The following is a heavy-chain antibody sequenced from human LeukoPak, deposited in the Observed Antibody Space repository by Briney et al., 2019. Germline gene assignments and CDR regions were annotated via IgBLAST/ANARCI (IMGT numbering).Heavy chain of an antibody. J-gene: IGHJ4*02. V-gene: IGHV4-59*11. D-gene: IGHD1-26*01. CDR3: AGAVGALLTWAF. Sequence: SETLSLTCTVSGGSRISHYWSWIRQTPGKGLEWIGYIYDFGSTDYNPSLKSRITMSVDTSKNQFSLELNSVPAADTAIYYCAGAVGALLTWAFWGQGTLVTVSS. CDR2: IYDFGST. CDR1: GGSRISHY.